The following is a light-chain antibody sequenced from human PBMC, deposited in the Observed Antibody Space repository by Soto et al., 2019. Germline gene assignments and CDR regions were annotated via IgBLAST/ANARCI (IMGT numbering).Light chain of an antibody. V-gene: IGLV1-40*01. CDR3: QSYDSSLSASV. CDR1: SSNIGAGYD. J-gene: IGLJ1*01. Sequence: QSVLTQPPSVSGAPGQRVTISCTGSSSNIGAGYDVHWYQQHPGTAPKLLIYGNSNRPSGVPDRFSGSKSGTSASLAITGLQAEDEADYYCQSYDSSLSASVFGTGTKLIVL. CDR2: GNS.